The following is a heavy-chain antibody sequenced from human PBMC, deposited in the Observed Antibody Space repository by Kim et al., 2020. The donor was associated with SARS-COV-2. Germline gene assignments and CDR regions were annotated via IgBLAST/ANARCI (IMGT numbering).Heavy chain of an antibody. CDR1: GFTVSSYW. Sequence: GGSLRLSCAASGFTVSSYWMHWVRQAPGKGLVWVSRINSDGSSISYADSVKGRFTISRDNAKNTLYLQMNSLRAEDTAVYYCARVGGRVGDCSGSSCYALGYWGQGTLVTVSS. CDR3: ARVGGRVGDCSGSSCYALGY. D-gene: IGHD2-15*01. CDR2: INSDGSSI. V-gene: IGHV3-74*01. J-gene: IGHJ4*02.